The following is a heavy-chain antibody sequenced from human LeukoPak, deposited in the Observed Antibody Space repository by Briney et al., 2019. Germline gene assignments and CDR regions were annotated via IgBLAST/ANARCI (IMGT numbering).Heavy chain of an antibody. CDR1: GFTFSDYY. Sequence: GGSLRLSCAASGFTFSDYYMSWIRQAPGKGLEWVSYISSSGSTIYYADSVKGRFTISRDNAKNSLYLQMNSPRAEDTAVHYCARVHSSSWRYYYYYMDVWGKGTTVTVSS. CDR2: ISSSGSTI. V-gene: IGHV3-11*01. D-gene: IGHD6-13*01. CDR3: ARVHSSSWRYYYYYMDV. J-gene: IGHJ6*03.